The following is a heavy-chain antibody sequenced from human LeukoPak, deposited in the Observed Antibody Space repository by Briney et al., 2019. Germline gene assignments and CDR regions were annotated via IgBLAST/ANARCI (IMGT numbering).Heavy chain of an antibody. CDR3: ATRGYSYADLDY. Sequence: GASVKVSCKASGYTFTSYDINWVRQATGQGLEWMGWMNPNSGNTGYAQKFQGRVTMTRNTSISTAYMELSSLRSEDTAVYYCATRGYSYADLDYWGQGTLVTVSS. CDR1: GYTFTSYD. D-gene: IGHD5-18*01. J-gene: IGHJ4*02. CDR2: MNPNSGNT. V-gene: IGHV1-8*01.